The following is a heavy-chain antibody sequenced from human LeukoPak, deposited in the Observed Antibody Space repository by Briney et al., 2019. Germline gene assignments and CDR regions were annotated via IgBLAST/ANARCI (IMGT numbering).Heavy chain of an antibody. V-gene: IGHV3-11*01. CDR2: ISSSGSTI. Sequence: PGGSLRLSCAASGFTFSNYYMTWIRQAPGKGLECVSYISSSGSTIYYADSVEGQFTISRDNAKSSLYLQMNSLRAEDTAVYYCASCGSGGYQYYFDFWGQGTLVTVSS. D-gene: IGHD3-10*01. CDR1: GFTFSNYY. CDR3: ASCGSGGYQYYFDF. J-gene: IGHJ4*02.